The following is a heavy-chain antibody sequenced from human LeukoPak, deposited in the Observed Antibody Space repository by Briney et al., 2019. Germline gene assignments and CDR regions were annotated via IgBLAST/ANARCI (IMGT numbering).Heavy chain of an antibody. CDR1: GGTLRRHT. J-gene: IGHJ4*02. V-gene: IGHV1-69*02. CDR2: IIPMMGIA. Sequence: SVKVSCKASGGTLRRHTITWVRQAPGQGLEWMGRIIPMMGIANYAQKFQGRVTITSDTSTDTAYMDLLSLRSEDTAVYYCASRSHKTIVGADTREVGDYWGQGTLVTVSS. CDR3: ASRSHKTIVGADTREVGDY. D-gene: IGHD6-19*01.